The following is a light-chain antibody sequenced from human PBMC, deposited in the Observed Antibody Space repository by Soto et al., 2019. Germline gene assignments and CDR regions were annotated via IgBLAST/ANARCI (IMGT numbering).Light chain of an antibody. V-gene: IGKV3-11*01. CDR1: QSVSSY. J-gene: IGKJ5*01. CDR3: QQRSNWPIT. CDR2: DAS. Sequence: MVLTQTPYTLSLAPGERTTLSCRASQSVSSYLAWYQQKPGQAPRLLIYDASNRATGIPARFSGSGSGTDFTLTISSLEPEDFAVYYCQQRSNWPITFGQGTRLEI.